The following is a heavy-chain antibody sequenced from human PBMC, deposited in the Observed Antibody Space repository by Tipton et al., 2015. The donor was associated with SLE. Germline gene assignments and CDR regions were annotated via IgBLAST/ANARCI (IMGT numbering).Heavy chain of an antibody. CDR1: SGSVSNSNYY. V-gene: IGHV4-61*01. J-gene: IGHJ6*03. CDR3: ARVDISTYYYYYMDV. CDR2: IYYSGGT. D-gene: IGHD3-9*01. Sequence: TLSLTCTVSSGSVSNSNYYWSWIRQPPGKGLEWIGYIYYSGGTNYNPSLKSRVTISLDTSKNQFSLKLTSVTAADTAMYFCARVDISTYYYYYMDVWGKGTTVTVSS.